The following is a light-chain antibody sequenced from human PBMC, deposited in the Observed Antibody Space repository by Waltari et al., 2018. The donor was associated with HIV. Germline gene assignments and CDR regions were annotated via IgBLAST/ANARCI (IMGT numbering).Light chain of an antibody. CDR3: QVWDSSSDHSYV. J-gene: IGLJ1*01. CDR1: NIGSKS. Sequence: SDVLTQPPSVSVAPGKTASITCGGNNIGSKSVHWYQQKPGQAPVLVIYYDSDRPSGSPGRFSGSNSGNTATLTISRVEAGDEADYYCQVWDSSSDHSYVFGTGTKVTVL. V-gene: IGLV3-21*04. CDR2: YDS.